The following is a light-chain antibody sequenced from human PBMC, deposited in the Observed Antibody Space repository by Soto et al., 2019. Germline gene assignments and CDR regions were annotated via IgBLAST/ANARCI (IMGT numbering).Light chain of an antibody. CDR1: RSISTW. J-gene: IGKJ1*01. V-gene: IGKV1-5*03. CDR2: QAS. CDR3: QKYICDSRT. Sequence: DIQMTQSPSTLSASVGDRVTINCRASRSISTWLAWYQHRPGKAPKLLIYQASSLEDGVPSRFSGSGSGTEFTLTISSLQPDEFANYYWQKYICDSRTFGQGTKE.